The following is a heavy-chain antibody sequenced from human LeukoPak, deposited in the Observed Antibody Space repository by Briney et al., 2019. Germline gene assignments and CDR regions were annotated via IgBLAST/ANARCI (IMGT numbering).Heavy chain of an antibody. Sequence: NTSETLSLTCTVSGDSISSTNYYWGWIRQPPGKGLEWIGSIYYSGSTYYNPSLESRVTISVDTSKNQFSLKLSSVTAADTAVYYCATSGWYLLPGVYWGQGTLVTVSS. CDR2: IYYSGST. CDR3: ATSGWYLLPGVY. V-gene: IGHV4-39*01. J-gene: IGHJ4*02. CDR1: GDSISSTNYY. D-gene: IGHD6-19*01.